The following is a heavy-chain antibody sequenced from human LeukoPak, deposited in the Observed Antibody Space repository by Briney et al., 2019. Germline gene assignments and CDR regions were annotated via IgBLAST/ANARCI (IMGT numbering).Heavy chain of an antibody. J-gene: IGHJ4*02. Sequence: GGSLRLSCAASGFPFSSYAMSWVRQAPGKGLEWVSTISNSDDSTYYADSVKGRFTISRDNSENTLFLRMNSLRAEDTAVYYCAKATGYLLWGQGTLVIVSS. CDR2: ISNSDDST. CDR1: GFPFSSYA. V-gene: IGHV3-23*01. CDR3: AKATGYLL. D-gene: IGHD1-14*01.